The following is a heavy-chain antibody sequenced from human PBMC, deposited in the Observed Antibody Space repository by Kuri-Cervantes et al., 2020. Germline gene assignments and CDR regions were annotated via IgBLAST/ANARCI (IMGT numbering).Heavy chain of an antibody. Sequence: GGSLRLSCAASGFTFSSYAMHWVRQAPGKGLEWVAVISYDGSNKYYADSVKGRFTISRDISKNTLFLEMNSLRAEDTAVYYCAKDRVPDGFWNFDFWGHGTLVTVSS. J-gene: IGHJ4*01. CDR2: ISYDGSNK. CDR1: GFTFSSYA. D-gene: IGHD1-1*01. V-gene: IGHV3-30-3*01. CDR3: AKDRVPDGFWNFDF.